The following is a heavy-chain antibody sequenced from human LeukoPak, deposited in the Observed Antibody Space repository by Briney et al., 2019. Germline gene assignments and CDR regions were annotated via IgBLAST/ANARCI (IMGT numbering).Heavy chain of an antibody. V-gene: IGHV1-69*04. Sequence: ASVKVSCKASGGTFSSHGISWVRQAPGQGLEWMGRIIPIPGIANYAQKFQGRVTITTDESTSTAYMELSSLRSEDTAVYYCASSVGGYYLPFDYWGQGTLVTVSS. CDR2: IIPIPGIA. D-gene: IGHD3-22*01. CDR1: GGTFSSHG. J-gene: IGHJ4*02. CDR3: ASSVGGYYLPFDY.